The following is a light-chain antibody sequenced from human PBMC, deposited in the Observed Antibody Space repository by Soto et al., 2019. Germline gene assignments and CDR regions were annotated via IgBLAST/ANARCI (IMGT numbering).Light chain of an antibody. CDR1: QSVGSSY. J-gene: IGKJ2*01. V-gene: IGKV3-20*01. CDR2: HAS. Sequence: EIVLTQSPGTLSLSPGERATLSCRASQSVGSSYLAWYQQKPGQAPRLLIYHASSRATNIPDRFSGSGAGTDFTLTISSLEPEDFAVYYCQHYGSSPPSYTFGQGTKLEI. CDR3: QHYGSSPPSYT.